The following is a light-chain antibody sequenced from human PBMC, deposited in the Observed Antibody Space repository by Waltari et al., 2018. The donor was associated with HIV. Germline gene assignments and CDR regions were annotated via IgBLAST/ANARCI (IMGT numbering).Light chain of an antibody. CDR1: SSDVGAYTY. Sequence: QSALTPPASVPGSPGPSITISCAGTSSDVGAYTYVPWYQQHPGKAPKLMIYEVSNRPSGVSNRFSGSKSGNTASLTISGLQAEDEADYYCSSYTSSRIVVFGGGTKLTVL. V-gene: IGLV2-14*01. CDR3: SSYTSSRIVV. J-gene: IGLJ2*01. CDR2: EVS.